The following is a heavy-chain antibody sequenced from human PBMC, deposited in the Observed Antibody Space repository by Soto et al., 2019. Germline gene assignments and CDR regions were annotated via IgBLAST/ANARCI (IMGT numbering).Heavy chain of an antibody. J-gene: IGHJ5*02. CDR2: SYYSGYYSGST. CDR3: TRHAISGTVSRGNWFDP. Sequence: SETLSLTCTVSGDSVTSDSYFWSWIRQPPGKGLEWIGNSYYSGYYSGSTNHNPSLKSRVTVSVDTSKDQFSLKLRSVTTADTAIYYCTRHAISGTVSRGNWFDPWGQGTRVTVSS. V-gene: IGHV4-61*01. CDR1: GDSVTSDSYF. D-gene: IGHD3-3*01.